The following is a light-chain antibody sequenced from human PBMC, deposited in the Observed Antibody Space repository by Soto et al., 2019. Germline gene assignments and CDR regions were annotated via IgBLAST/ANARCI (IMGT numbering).Light chain of an antibody. CDR3: SSSTSSTLV. J-gene: IGLJ2*01. Sequence: QSALTQPASVSGSPGQSITISCTGTSSDVGGYNYVSWYQQHPGTAPKLMIYDVSNRPSGISNRFSGSKSGNTASLTISGHPAEDAADYCCSSSTSSTLVFGGGTKLTVL. V-gene: IGLV2-14*03. CDR1: SSDVGGYNY. CDR2: DVS.